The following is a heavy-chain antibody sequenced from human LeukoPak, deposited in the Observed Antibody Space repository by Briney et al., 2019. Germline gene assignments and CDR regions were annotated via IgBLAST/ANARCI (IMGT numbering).Heavy chain of an antibody. V-gene: IGHV3-23*01. CDR1: EFTFSSYG. Sequence: PGGCLRLSCAASEFTFSSYGMSWVRQAPGKGLEWVSSISGSGGSTQYADSVQGRFAISRDNSKNTLYLQMNSLRAEDTAVYYCARTQKGEYCWGQGTLVTVSS. D-gene: IGHD3-16*01. CDR2: ISGSGGST. CDR3: ARTQKGEYC. J-gene: IGHJ4*02.